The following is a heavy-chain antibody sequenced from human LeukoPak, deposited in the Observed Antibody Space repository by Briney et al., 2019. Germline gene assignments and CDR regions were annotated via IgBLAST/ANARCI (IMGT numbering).Heavy chain of an antibody. CDR2: ISSSSSFI. CDR1: GFIFSTYD. V-gene: IGHV3-21*01. D-gene: IGHD6-19*01. Sequence: GGSLRLSCAASGFIFSTYDMTWVRQAPGKGLEWVSSISSSSSFIYYADSVKGRFTISRDNAKNSLYLQMNSLRAEGTAVYYCAKDSYSSGWSPDNWGQGTLVTVSS. CDR3: AKDSYSSGWSPDN. J-gene: IGHJ4*02.